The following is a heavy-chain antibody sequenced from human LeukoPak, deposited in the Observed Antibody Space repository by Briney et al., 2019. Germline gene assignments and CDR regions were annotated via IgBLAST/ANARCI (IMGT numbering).Heavy chain of an antibody. CDR2: FCYNGST. Sequence: PSETLSLTCTVSGDSISSGGYYWTWIRHHPGKGLEWIGYFCYNGSTYYNPPLKSRVTVSVDTSKNQFSLKLSSVTAADTAVYYCAALLGDGSIGYWGQGTLVTVSS. CDR1: GDSISSGGYY. J-gene: IGHJ4*02. D-gene: IGHD2-21*02. V-gene: IGHV4-31*03. CDR3: AALLGDGSIGY.